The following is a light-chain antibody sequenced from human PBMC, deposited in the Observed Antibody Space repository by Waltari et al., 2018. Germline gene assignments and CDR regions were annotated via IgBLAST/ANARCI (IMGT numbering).Light chain of an antibody. Sequence: DIVMTQSPDSLTVSPGERATINCKSSQSILYSSNNLNYLAWYQQRPGQPPKLLIYWASTRESGVPDRFSGSGSGTDFTLTISSLQAEDVAVYYCQQYYGSPPWTFGQGTKVEIK. CDR1: QSILYSSNNLNY. CDR3: QQYYGSPPWT. V-gene: IGKV4-1*01. CDR2: WAS. J-gene: IGKJ1*01.